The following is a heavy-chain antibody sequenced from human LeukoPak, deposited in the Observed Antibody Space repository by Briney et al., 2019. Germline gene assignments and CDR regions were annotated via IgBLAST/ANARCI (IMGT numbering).Heavy chain of an antibody. Sequence: GGSLRLSCAASGFTFSSYEMNWVRQAPGKGLEWVSYISSSGTIIYYADSVKGRFTISRDNSKNSLYLQMSSLTPEDTALYYCAKDVLPILGTTRGLDYWGQGTLVTVSP. V-gene: IGHV3-48*03. CDR2: ISSSGTII. CDR1: GFTFSSYE. D-gene: IGHD1-26*01. J-gene: IGHJ4*02. CDR3: AKDVLPILGTTRGLDY.